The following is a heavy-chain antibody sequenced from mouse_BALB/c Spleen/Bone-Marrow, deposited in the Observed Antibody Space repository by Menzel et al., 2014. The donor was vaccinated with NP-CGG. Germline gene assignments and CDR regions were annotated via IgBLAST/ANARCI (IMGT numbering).Heavy chain of an antibody. D-gene: IGHD3-3*01. CDR2: IAPGSGST. CDR3: ARGGLHYLDY. V-gene: IGHV1S41*01. CDR1: GYTFTSYW. Sequence: DLVKPGASVKLSCKASGYTFTSYWINWIKQRPGQGLEWIGRIAPGSGSTYYNEMFKGKATLIVDTSSSTAYIQHSSLSSEDSAVYFCARGGLHYLDYWGQGTTLTGSS. J-gene: IGHJ2*01.